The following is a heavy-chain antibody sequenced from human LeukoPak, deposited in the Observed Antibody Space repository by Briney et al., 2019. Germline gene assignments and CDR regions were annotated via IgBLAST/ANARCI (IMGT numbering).Heavy chain of an antibody. J-gene: IGHJ4*02. D-gene: IGHD4-17*01. CDR3: ARVPTTVTYTDY. CDR2: ISTTGSTK. Sequence: PGGSLRLSCAASGFTFSDYYMSWIRQAPGKGLEWVSYISTTGSTKYYADSVKGRFTISRDNAKNSLYLQTNSLRAEDTAVYYRARVPTTVTYTDYWGQGTLVIVSS. V-gene: IGHV3-11*01. CDR1: GFTFSDYY.